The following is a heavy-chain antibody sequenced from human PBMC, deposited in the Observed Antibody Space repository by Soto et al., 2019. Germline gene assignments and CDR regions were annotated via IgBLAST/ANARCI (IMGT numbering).Heavy chain of an antibody. CDR1: GGSISSYY. CDR3: ARREGYYYGSTTTDYYYQVEV. J-gene: IGHJ6*03. Sequence: SETLSLTCTVSGGSISSYYWSWIRQPPGKGLEWIGYIYYSGSTNYNPSLKSRVTISVDTSKNQFSLKLSSVTAADTAVYYCARREGYYYGSTTTDYYYQVEVWGKGTPVTVPS. CDR2: IYYSGST. D-gene: IGHD3-10*01. V-gene: IGHV4-59*08.